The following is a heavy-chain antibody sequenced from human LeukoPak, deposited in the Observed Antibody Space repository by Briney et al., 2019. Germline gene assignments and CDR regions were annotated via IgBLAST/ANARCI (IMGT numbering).Heavy chain of an antibody. D-gene: IGHD1-26*01. J-gene: IGHJ4*02. Sequence: ASVKVSCKASGYTFATSGISWVRQAPGQGLEWMGWIGAYNGNTKYVQKFQGRITMTEDTSTDTAYMELSSLRSEDTAVYYCATASRVGATLDYWGQGTLVTVSS. V-gene: IGHV1-18*01. CDR3: ATASRVGATLDY. CDR1: GYTFATSG. CDR2: IGAYNGNT.